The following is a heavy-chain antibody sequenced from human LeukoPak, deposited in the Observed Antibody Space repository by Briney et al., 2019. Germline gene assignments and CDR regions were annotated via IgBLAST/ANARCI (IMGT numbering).Heavy chain of an antibody. D-gene: IGHD3-10*01. CDR3: AKASQRFLALLWFGEFLDY. J-gene: IGHJ4*02. CDR2: IDVSGSTT. V-gene: IGHV3-NL1*01. Sequence: GGSLRLSCAASGFTFSSYEMSWVRQAPGKGLEWISYIDVSGSTTYYADSVKGRFTISRDNSKNTLYLQMNSLRAEDTAVYYCAKASQRFLALLWFGEFLDYWGQGTLVTVSS. CDR1: GFTFSSYE.